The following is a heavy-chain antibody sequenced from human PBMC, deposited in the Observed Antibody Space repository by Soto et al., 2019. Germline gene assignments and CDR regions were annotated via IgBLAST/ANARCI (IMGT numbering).Heavy chain of an antibody. Sequence: PWETLSLTCTVSGGSISSSSYYWGWIRQPPGKGLEWIGSIYYSGSTYYNPSLKSRVTIPVDTSKNQFSLKLSSVTAADTAVYYCARGYCSSTSCYNPRYYGMDVWGQGTTVTVSS. J-gene: IGHJ6*02. CDR2: IYYSGST. V-gene: IGHV4-39*01. CDR1: GGSISSSSYY. CDR3: ARGYCSSTSCYNPRYYGMDV. D-gene: IGHD2-2*02.